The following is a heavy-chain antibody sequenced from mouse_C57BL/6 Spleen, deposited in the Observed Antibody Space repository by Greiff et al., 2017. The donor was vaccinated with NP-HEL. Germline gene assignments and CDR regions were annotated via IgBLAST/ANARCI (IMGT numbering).Heavy chain of an antibody. V-gene: IGHV1-80*01. J-gene: IGHJ2*01. D-gene: IGHD2-5*01. Sequence: VQLQQSGAELVKPGASVKISCKASGYAFSSYWMNWVKQRPGKGLEWIGQIYPGDGDTNYNGKFKGKATLTADKSSSTAYMQLSSLTSEDSAVYFCARASYYSNYDVDYWGQGTTLTVSS. CDR1: GYAFSSYW. CDR2: IYPGDGDT. CDR3: ARASYYSNYDVDY.